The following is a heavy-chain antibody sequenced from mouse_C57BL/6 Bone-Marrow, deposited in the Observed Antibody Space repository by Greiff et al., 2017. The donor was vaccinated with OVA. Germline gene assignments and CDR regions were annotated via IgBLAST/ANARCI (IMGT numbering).Heavy chain of an antibody. J-gene: IGHJ2*01. CDR1: GFNIKDDY. CDR3: TTSGTLDY. Sequence: VQLKQSGAELVRPGASVKLSCTASGFNIKDDYMHWVKQRPEQGLEWIGWIDPENGDTEYASKFQGKATITADTSSNTAYLQLSSLTSEDTAVYDCTTSGTLDYWGQGTTLTVSS. CDR2: IDPENGDT. D-gene: IGHD1-1*01. V-gene: IGHV14-4*01.